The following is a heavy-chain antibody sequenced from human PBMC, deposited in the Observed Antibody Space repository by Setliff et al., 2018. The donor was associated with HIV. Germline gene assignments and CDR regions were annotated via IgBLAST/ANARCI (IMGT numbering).Heavy chain of an antibody. D-gene: IGHD3-16*01. J-gene: IGHJ5*01. CDR1: GFTFSSYS. CDR3: ARGGANPSWFDS. V-gene: IGHV3-48*01. Sequence: LRLSCAASGFTFSSYSMNWVRQAPGKGLEWISYNGIINGAKHYADSMEGRFTISRDDAKNSLYLQMDSLRAEDTAVYYCARGGANPSWFDSWGQGTLVTVSS. CDR2: NGIINGAK.